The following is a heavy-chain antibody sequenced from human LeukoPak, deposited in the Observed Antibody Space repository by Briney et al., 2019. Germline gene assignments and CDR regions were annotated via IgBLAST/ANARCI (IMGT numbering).Heavy chain of an antibody. CDR2: ISYSGST. D-gene: IGHD1-1*01. V-gene: IGHV4-61*01. J-gene: IGHJ4*02. Sequence: LETLSLTCTVSGGSVSGGYYRGGSVRHPPGDGLGWIGYISYSGSTNYNPSLKSRLTMSLDTSKNQFSLKLNSVTAADTAVYYCARDYHGNNWFYFDFWGQGALVAVSS. CDR3: ARDYHGNNWFYFDF. CDR1: GGSVSGGYYR.